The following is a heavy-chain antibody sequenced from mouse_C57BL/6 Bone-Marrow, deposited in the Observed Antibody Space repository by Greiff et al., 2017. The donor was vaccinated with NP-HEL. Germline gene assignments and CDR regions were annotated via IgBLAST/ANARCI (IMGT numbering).Heavy chain of an antibody. CDR3: ARQSSFAY. CDR2: ISSGGSYT. J-gene: IGHJ3*01. Sequence: EVQLVESGGDLVKPGGSLKLSCAASGFTFSSYGMSWVRQTPDKRLEWVATISSGGSYTYYPDSVKGRFTISRDNAKNTLYLQMSSLKSEDTAMYYCARQSSFAYWGQGTLVTVSA. D-gene: IGHD1-1*01. CDR1: GFTFSSYG. V-gene: IGHV5-6*01.